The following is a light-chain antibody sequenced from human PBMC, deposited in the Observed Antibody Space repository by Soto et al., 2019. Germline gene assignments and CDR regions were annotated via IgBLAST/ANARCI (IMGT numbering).Light chain of an antibody. V-gene: IGLV2-14*01. CDR2: DVT. CDR3: SSYIISSTYV. Sequence: QSALTQPASVSGSPGQSITISCTGTSSDVGGYHYVSWFQQHPGKAPKLMIYDVTNRPSGVSNRFSGSKSGNTASLTISGLQAEDEADYYCSSYIISSTYVFGTGTKVTVL. J-gene: IGLJ1*01. CDR1: SSDVGGYHY.